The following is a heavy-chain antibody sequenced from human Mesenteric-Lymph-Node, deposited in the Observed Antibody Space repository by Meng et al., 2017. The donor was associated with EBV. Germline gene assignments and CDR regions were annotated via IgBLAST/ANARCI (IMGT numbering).Heavy chain of an antibody. CDR2: IYDSGIT. CDR1: GGSFSSYY. V-gene: IGHV4-59*01. Sequence: LNGAASWCVKPSETRSLSRTVAGGSFSSYYWSWVRQSPGKGLGWIGYIYDSGITDYNPSLKSRVTISVDTSKNQFSLKLNSVTAADTAVYYCARDAGGDYWYFDLWGRGTLVTVSS. D-gene: IGHD4-17*01. CDR3: ARDAGGDYWYFDL. J-gene: IGHJ2*01.